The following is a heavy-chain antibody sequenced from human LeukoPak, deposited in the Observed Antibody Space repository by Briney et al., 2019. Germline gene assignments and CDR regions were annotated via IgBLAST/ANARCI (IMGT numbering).Heavy chain of an antibody. CDR3: ASDRIEVDAFDI. CDR1: GGSISSGSYF. CDR2: IYTSGST. V-gene: IGHV4-61*02. Sequence: PSETLSLTCTVSGGSISSGSYFWSWIRQPAGKGLEWIGRIYTSGSTNYNPSLKSRVTISVDTSKNQFSLKLSSVTAADTAVYYCASDRIEVDAFDIWGQGTMVAVSS. D-gene: IGHD2-15*01. J-gene: IGHJ3*02.